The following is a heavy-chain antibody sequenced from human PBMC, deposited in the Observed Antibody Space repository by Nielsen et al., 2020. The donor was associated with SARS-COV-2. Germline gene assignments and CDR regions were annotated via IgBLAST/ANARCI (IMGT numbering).Heavy chain of an antibody. CDR1: GYTFTGYY. J-gene: IGHJ2*01. D-gene: IGHD3-3*01. Sequence: ASVKVSCKASGYTFTGYYMHWVRQAPGQGLEWMGRINPNSGGTNYAQKFQGRVTMTRDTSISTAYMELSSLRSEDTAVYYCAREGLEWTASNWYFDLWGRGTLVTVSS. CDR2: INPNSGGT. CDR3: AREGLEWTASNWYFDL. V-gene: IGHV1-2*06.